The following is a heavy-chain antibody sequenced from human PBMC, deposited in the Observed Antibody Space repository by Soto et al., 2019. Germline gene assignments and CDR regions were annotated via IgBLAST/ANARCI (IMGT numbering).Heavy chain of an antibody. CDR2: ISGSGGST. CDR3: AKGIKPGYYSKYYYYGIDV. J-gene: IGHJ6*02. CDR1: GFTFSSYA. D-gene: IGHD3-3*01. Sequence: GGSLRLSCAASGFTFSSYAMSWVRQAPGKGLEWVSAISGSGGSTYYADSVKGRFTISRDNSKNTLYLQMNSLRAEDTAVYYCAKGIKPGYYSKYYYYGIDVWGQGTTVTVSS. V-gene: IGHV3-23*01.